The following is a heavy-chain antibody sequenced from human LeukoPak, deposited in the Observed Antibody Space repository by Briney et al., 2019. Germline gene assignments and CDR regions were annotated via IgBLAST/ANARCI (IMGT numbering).Heavy chain of an antibody. J-gene: IGHJ5*02. V-gene: IGHV4-39*01. CDR2: MWYHQIT. CDR1: GGSISSSSDL. CDR3: ARLGVSMSWYYDFWSGYTFDP. D-gene: IGHD3-3*01. Sequence: SDTLSLTCTVCGGSISSSSDLCRWVRQPPGRGLEWFGCMWYHQITHYNPYLKSRLTISVDTSKNQFALTLSPVTAADTAVYYCARLGVSMSWYYDFWSGYTFDPWGQGTLVTVSS.